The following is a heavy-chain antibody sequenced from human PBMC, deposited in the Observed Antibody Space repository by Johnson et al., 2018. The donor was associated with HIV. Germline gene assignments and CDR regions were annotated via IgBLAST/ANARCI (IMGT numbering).Heavy chain of an antibody. CDR3: ARAEYDSSGYMVGDAFDI. J-gene: IGHJ3*02. CDR2: ISYDGSNK. Sequence: QVQLVESGGGVVQPGRSLRLSCAVSGFTFSSYAMHWVRQAPGKGLEWVAVISYDGSNKYYADSVKGRFTISRDNSKNTLYLQMNSLRAEDTAVYYCARAEYDSSGYMVGDAFDIWGQGTMVTVSS. D-gene: IGHD3-22*01. V-gene: IGHV3-30-3*01. CDR1: GFTFSSYA.